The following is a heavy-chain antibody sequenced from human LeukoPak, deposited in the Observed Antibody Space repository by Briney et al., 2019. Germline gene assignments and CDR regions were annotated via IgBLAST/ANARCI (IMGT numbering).Heavy chain of an antibody. V-gene: IGHV1-2*02. CDR2: INPNSGGT. CDR1: RGTFSSYG. CDR3: ARGGNYYYYYMDV. Sequence: ASVKVSCKASRGTFSSYGISWVRQAPGQGLEWMGWINPNSGGTNYAQKFQGRVTMTRDTSISTAYMELSRLRSDDTAVYYCARGGNYYYYYMDVWGKGTTVTISS. J-gene: IGHJ6*03.